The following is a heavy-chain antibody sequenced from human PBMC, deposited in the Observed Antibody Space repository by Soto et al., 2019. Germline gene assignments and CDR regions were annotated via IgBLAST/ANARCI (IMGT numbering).Heavy chain of an antibody. CDR1: GGSITNPNDY. Sequence: SETLSLTCTVSGGSITNPNDYWGWIRQPPGKGLEWVGTIYFSGSTYYNPSLKSRVTISVDTSKNQFSLKLGSVTAADTAVYFCARLPGGGTTHWFDPWGPGTLVTVSS. CDR3: ARLPGGGTTHWFDP. V-gene: IGHV4-39*01. J-gene: IGHJ5*02. CDR2: IYFSGST. D-gene: IGHD3-10*01.